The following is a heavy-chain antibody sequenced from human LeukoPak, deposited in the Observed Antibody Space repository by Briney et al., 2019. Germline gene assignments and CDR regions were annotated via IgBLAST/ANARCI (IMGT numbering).Heavy chain of an antibody. V-gene: IGHV1-8*03. J-gene: IGHJ3*02. Sequence: ASVKVSCKASGYTFTSSEIHWVRQAPGQGGEWMGWLNPNSGNTGYAQKFQGRGTYTRESATRTAYMEENGLRDGDTAVYYCARDRWFGYYDSSGPSKGAFDIWGQGTMVTVSS. CDR1: GYTFTSSE. CDR3: ARDRWFGYYDSSGPSKGAFDI. CDR2: LNPNSGNT. D-gene: IGHD3-22*01.